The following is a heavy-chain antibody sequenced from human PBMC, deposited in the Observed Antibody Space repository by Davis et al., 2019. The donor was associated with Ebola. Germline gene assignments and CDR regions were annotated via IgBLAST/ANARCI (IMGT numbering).Heavy chain of an antibody. CDR3: ARVSHGSEWGPFDY. Sequence: GGSLRLSCAASGFTFSSYWMSWVRQAPGKGLEWVANIKQDGSEKYYVDSVKGRFTISRDNSKNTLYLQMGSLRAEDMAVYYCARVSHGSEWGPFDYWGQGTLVTVSS. CDR2: IKQDGSEK. D-gene: IGHD1-26*01. J-gene: IGHJ4*02. V-gene: IGHV3-7*01. CDR1: GFTFSSYW.